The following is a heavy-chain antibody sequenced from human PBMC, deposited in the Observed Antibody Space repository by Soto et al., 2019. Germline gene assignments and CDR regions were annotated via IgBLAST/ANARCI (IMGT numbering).Heavy chain of an antibody. Sequence: ASVKVSCKVSGYTLTELSMHWVRQAPGKGLEWMGGFDPGDGETIYAQKFQGRVTMTEDTSTDTAYMELSSLRSEDTAVYYCATEVAYYDFWSRYRPSYYLNCWGQGTLVTVSS. J-gene: IGHJ4*02. CDR3: ATEVAYYDFWSRYRPSYYLNC. CDR1: GYTLTELS. V-gene: IGHV1-24*01. CDR2: FDPGDGET. D-gene: IGHD3-3*01.